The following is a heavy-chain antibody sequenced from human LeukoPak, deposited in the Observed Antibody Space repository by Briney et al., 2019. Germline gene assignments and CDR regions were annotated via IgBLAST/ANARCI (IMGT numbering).Heavy chain of an antibody. V-gene: IGHV3-21*01. D-gene: IGHD2-2*01. CDR3: ARGAIQYYYGMDV. Sequence: GGSLRLSCAASGFTFSGYSMNWVRQAPGKGLEWVSSISSSSSYIYYADSVKGRFTISRDNAKNSLYLQMNSLRAEDTAVYYCARGAIQYYYGMDVWGQGSTVTVSS. CDR1: GFTFSGYS. CDR2: ISSSSSYI. J-gene: IGHJ6*02.